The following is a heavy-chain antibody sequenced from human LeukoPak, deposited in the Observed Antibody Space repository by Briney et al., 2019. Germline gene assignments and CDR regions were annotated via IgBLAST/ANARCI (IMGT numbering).Heavy chain of an antibody. D-gene: IGHD1-14*01. CDR1: GFTFSSYG. CDR2: ISFDGSSK. V-gene: IGHV3-30*03. Sequence: GRSLRLSCSASGFTFSSYGMHWVRQAPGKGLEWVALISFDGSSKYYADSVKGRFTISRDNSKNTLYLQMNSLRAEDTAVYYCARESEPAGLAFDIWGQGTMVTVSS. J-gene: IGHJ3*02. CDR3: ARESEPAGLAFDI.